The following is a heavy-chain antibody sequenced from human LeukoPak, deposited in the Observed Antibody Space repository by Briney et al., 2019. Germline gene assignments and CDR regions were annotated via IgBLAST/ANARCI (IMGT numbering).Heavy chain of an antibody. D-gene: IGHD3-3*01. CDR1: GFTFSSHT. J-gene: IGHJ3*02. Sequence: PGGSLRLSCAASGFTFSSHTINWVRQAPGKGLEWVSSISSSSSYIYYADSVKGRLTISRDNAKNSLYLQMNSLRVEDTAVYYCARSMVGEWFFLALDIWGQGTKVTVSS. CDR3: ARSMVGEWFFLALDI. V-gene: IGHV3-21*01. CDR2: ISSSSSYI.